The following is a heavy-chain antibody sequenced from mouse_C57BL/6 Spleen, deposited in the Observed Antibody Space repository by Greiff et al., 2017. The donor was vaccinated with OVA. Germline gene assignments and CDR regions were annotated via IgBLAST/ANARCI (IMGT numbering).Heavy chain of an antibody. CDR1: GFSLTRYG. CDR2: IWGDGST. J-gene: IGHJ2*01. Sequence: QVQLKESGLGLVAPSQSLSITCTVPGFSLTRYGLSWVRQPPGKGLEWLGVIWGDGSTNYNSSLISRLSISKDNSKSQVFLKLNSLQTDDTATYYCAKSPTFDYWGQGTTLTVSS. V-gene: IGHV2-3*01. CDR3: AKSPTFDY.